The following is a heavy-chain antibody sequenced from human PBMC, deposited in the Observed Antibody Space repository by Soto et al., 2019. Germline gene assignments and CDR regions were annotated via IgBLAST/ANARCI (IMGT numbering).Heavy chain of an antibody. Sequence: QLGGSLRLSCAASGFTFSSYAMHWVRQAPGKGLEWVAVISYDGSNKYYADSVKGRFTISRDNSKNTLYLQMNSLRAEDTAVYYCARNGYCGGDCYPYYFDYWGQGTLVTVSS. CDR2: ISYDGSNK. J-gene: IGHJ4*02. CDR1: GFTFSSYA. D-gene: IGHD2-21*02. V-gene: IGHV3-30*04. CDR3: ARNGYCGGDCYPYYFDY.